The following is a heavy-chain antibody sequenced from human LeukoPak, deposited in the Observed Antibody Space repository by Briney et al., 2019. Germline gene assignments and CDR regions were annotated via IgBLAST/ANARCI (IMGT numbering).Heavy chain of an antibody. Sequence: GGALRLSCAASGFTFSSYDMTWVRQAPGRGLEWVSSIRPSGDNTYYGDSVKGRFTTSRDNSKNTVYLQMNNMRVDDTAVYYCARVAGWHWFDPWGQGTLVTVSS. CDR2: IRPSGDNT. V-gene: IGHV3-23*01. J-gene: IGHJ5*02. CDR3: ARVAGWHWFDP. CDR1: GFTFSSYD. D-gene: IGHD6-19*01.